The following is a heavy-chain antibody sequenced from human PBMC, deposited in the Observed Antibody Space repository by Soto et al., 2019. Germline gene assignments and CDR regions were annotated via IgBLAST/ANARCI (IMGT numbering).Heavy chain of an antibody. CDR3: ARVYDSSGYYYGKSYFYGMDV. J-gene: IGHJ6*02. V-gene: IGHV5-51*01. Sequence: GEALKISCKGSGYTFINYWIGWGRQMPGKGLEWMGTIYPGDSDTAYSPSFQGQVTISADESTSTAYLQWRSLKASDTAVYYCARVYDSSGYYYGKSYFYGMDVWGQGTTVTVSS. D-gene: IGHD3-22*01. CDR1: GYTFINYW. CDR2: IYPGDSDT.